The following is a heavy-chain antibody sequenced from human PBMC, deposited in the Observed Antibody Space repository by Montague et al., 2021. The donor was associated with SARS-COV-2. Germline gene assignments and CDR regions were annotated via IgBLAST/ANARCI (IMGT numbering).Heavy chain of an antibody. CDR3: ARAPIYRSSWYAYFDY. V-gene: IGHV4-59*01. CDR2: INYSGST. D-gene: IGHD6-13*01. CDR1: GDSMNNYY. Sequence: SETLSLTCTVSGDSMNNYYWSWIRQPPGKGLEWIGYINYSGSTHYNPSLQSRVTLLKDTSKNQFSLRLTSVTAADTAMYFCARAPIYRSSWYAYFDYWGQGTLVTVSS. J-gene: IGHJ4*02.